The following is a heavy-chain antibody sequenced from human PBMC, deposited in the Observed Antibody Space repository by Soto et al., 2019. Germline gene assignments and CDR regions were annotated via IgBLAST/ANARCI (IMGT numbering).Heavy chain of an antibody. CDR1: GYTFTSYG. J-gene: IGHJ6*02. V-gene: IGHV1-18*01. CDR3: ARRSSSIAARSPYYYYGMDV. Sequence: ASVKVSCKASGYTFTSYGISWVQQAPGQGLEWMGWISAYNGNTNYAQKLQGRVTMTTDTSTSTAYMELRSLRSDDTAVYYCARRSSSIAARSPYYYYGMDVWGQGTTVTVSS. CDR2: ISAYNGNT. D-gene: IGHD6-6*01.